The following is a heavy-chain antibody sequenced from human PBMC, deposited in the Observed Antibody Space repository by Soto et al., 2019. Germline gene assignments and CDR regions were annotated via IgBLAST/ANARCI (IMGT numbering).Heavy chain of an antibody. J-gene: IGHJ4*02. CDR3: ARTLKGWNYFYPLDH. Sequence: PGESLKISCKGPGYNFVGPWIAWVRQMPGKGLEWMGIVFPADSDTIYSPSFQGQVTMSADKSVNTAYLQWSSLKASDTATYYCARTLKGWNYFYPLDHWGQGTPVTVSS. CDR1: GYNFVGPW. V-gene: IGHV5-51*01. CDR2: VFPADSDT. D-gene: IGHD1-7*01.